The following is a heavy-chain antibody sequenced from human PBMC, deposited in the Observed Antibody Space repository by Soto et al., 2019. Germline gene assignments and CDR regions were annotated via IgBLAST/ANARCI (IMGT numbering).Heavy chain of an antibody. CDR1: GGSISSGGYY. CDR3: ARDSSGYPSTYYYYGMDV. CDR2: IYYSGST. D-gene: IGHD3-22*01. J-gene: IGHJ6*02. V-gene: IGHV4-31*03. Sequence: QVQLQESGPGLVKPSQTLSLTCTVSGGSISSGGYYWSWIRQHPGKGLEWIGYIYYSGSTYYNPSLKSRVTISVDTSKHPFSLKLSSVTAADTAVYYCARDSSGYPSTYYYYGMDVWGQGTTVTVSS.